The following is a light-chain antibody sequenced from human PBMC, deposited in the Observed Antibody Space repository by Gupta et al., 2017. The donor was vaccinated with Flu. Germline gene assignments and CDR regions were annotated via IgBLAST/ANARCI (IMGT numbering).Light chain of an antibody. J-gene: IGLJ1*01. CDR3: QAWDSSTYYV. CDR2: QDN. V-gene: IGLV3-1*01. Sequence: SVXXXQXAXXXCSGDNLGDKYVCWYQQKPGQSPVLVIYQDNKRPSGVPERFSGSNSGNTATLTISGTQAMDEADYYCQAWDSSTYYVFGTGTKVTVL. CDR1: NLGDKY.